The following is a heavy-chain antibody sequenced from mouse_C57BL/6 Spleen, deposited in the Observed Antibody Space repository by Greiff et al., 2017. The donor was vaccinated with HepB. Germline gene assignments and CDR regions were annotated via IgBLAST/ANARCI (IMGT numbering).Heavy chain of an antibody. Sequence: SGPELVKPGASVKISCKASGYTFTDYYINWVKQRPGQGLEWIGWIFPGSGSTYYNEKFKGKATLTVDKSSSTAYMLLSSLTSEDSAVYFCARCPPYGNCAMDYWGQGTSVTVSS. J-gene: IGHJ4*01. D-gene: IGHD2-1*01. V-gene: IGHV1-75*01. CDR1: GYTFTDYY. CDR2: IFPGSGST. CDR3: ARCPPYGNCAMDY.